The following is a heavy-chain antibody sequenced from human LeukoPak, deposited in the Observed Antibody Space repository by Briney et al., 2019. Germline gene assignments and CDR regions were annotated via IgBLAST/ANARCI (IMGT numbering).Heavy chain of an antibody. CDR1: GFTFYDYG. V-gene: IGHV3-43D*04. CDR3: AKDGLNYYDSSGYYPHFDY. CDR2: ISWDGGST. D-gene: IGHD3-22*01. Sequence: GGSLRLSCAASGFTFYDYGMRWVRQAPGKGLEWVSPISWDGGSTYYADSVKGRFTISRDNSKNSLYLQMNSLRAEDTALYYCAKDGLNYYDSSGYYPHFDYCGQGNLVTVSS. J-gene: IGHJ4*02.